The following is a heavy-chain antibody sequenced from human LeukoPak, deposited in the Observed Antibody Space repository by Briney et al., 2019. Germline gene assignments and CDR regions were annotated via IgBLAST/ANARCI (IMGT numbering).Heavy chain of an antibody. V-gene: IGHV3-53*01. CDR2: IYSGGST. Sequence: PGGSLRLSCAASGFTVSTNCMTWVRQAPGKGLEWVSVIYSGGSTYYADSVKGRFTISRDNSRNTLYLQMNSLRVEDTAVYYCARRRSTSWASDIWGQGTMVTVSS. CDR1: GFTVSTNC. D-gene: IGHD6-13*01. CDR3: ARRRSTSWASDI. J-gene: IGHJ3*02.